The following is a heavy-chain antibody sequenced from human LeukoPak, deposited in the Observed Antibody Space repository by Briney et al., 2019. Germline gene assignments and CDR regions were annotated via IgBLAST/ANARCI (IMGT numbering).Heavy chain of an antibody. J-gene: IGHJ6*03. CDR3: ARHRPVTPGVYYYYMDV. CDR2: INHSGST. CDR1: GGSFSGYY. V-gene: IGHV4-34*01. D-gene: IGHD4-17*01. Sequence: SETLSLTCAVYGGSFSGYYWSWIRQPPGKGLEWIGEINHSGSTNYNPSLKSRVTISVDTSKNQFSLKLSSVTAADTAVYYCARHRPVTPGVYYYYMDVWGKGTTVTISS.